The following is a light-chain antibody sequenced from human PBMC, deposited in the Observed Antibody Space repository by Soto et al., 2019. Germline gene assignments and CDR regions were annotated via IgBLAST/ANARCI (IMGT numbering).Light chain of an antibody. CDR2: SAS. V-gene: IGKV3-20*01. CDR3: QHYGTSPST. Sequence: EIVLTQSPGTLSLSPGERATLSCRASQSVSSNYLAWYQQKPGQAPRLLIYSASTRATGIPDRFSGSGSGTDFTLTISRLEPEDFAVYYCQHYGTSPSTFGRGTKVDI. CDR1: QSVSSNY. J-gene: IGKJ1*01.